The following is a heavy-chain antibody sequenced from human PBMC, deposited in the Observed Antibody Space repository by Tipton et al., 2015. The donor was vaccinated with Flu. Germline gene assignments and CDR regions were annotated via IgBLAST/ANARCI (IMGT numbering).Heavy chain of an antibody. CDR2: IHRSGST. CDR3: ARRDFSNYVSEPKNWFDP. V-gene: IGHV4-38-2*01. Sequence: TLSLTCSVSGDSIGSNYFLGWIRQPPGKGLEWIANIHRSGSTYYNPSLKSRVTMSVDKSKNQFSLRLTSVTAADTAVYNCARRDFSNYVSEPKNWFDPWGQGTLVTVSS. D-gene: IGHD4-11*01. CDR1: GDSIGSNYF. J-gene: IGHJ5*02.